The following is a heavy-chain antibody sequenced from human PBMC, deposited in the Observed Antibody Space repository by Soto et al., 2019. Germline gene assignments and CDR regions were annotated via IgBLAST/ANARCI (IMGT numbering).Heavy chain of an antibody. D-gene: IGHD3-16*01. J-gene: IGHJ1*01. Sequence: SVKVSCKASGGTFSSYAISWVRQAPGQGLEWMGGIIPIFGTANYAQKFQGRVTITADESTSTAYMELSSLRSEDTAVYYCAPTPLSAEYFQHWGQGTLVTVSS. CDR3: APTPLSAEYFQH. V-gene: IGHV1-69*13. CDR1: GGTFSSYA. CDR2: IIPIFGTA.